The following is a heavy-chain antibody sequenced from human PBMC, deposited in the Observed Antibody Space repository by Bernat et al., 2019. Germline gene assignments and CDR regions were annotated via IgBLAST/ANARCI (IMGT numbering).Heavy chain of an antibody. V-gene: IGHV3-30*03. Sequence: QVQLVESGGGVVQPGRSLRLSCAASGFTFSSYGMHWVRQAPGKGLEWVAVISYDGSNKYYADSVKGRFTISRDNSKNTLYLQMNSLRVEDTAVYYCAGGYYFGDYWGQGTLATVSS. CDR1: GFTFSSYG. D-gene: IGHD3-22*01. CDR2: ISYDGSNK. CDR3: AGGYYFGDY. J-gene: IGHJ4*02.